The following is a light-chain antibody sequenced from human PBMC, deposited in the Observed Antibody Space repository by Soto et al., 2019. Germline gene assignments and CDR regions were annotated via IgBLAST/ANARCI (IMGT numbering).Light chain of an antibody. CDR1: QSVISSY. J-gene: IGKJ5*01. CDR3: KQYKEWPPFT. Sequence: EIVLTQSPGTLSLSSGERATLSCLASQSVISSYLAWYQQKPGQAPRLLILGASTRATGIPARFSGSGSGTEFTLSISSLQSEDSAVYYCKQYKEWPPFTFGQGTRLEIK. CDR2: GAS. V-gene: IGKV3-15*01.